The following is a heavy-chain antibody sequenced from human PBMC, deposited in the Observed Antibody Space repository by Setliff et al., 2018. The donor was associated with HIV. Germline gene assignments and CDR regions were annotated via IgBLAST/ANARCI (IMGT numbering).Heavy chain of an antibody. V-gene: IGHV4-39*07. J-gene: IGHJ4*02. CDR3: ARQIIDDFWSAYNY. Sequence: SETLSLTCSVSGGPITTSTYYWGWIRQPPGKGLEWIGNIYQSGTTYYNSSLTSRVTMSVDTSKNQFSLKLNSVTAADTAVYYCARQIIDDFWSAYNYWGQGTLVTVSS. CDR1: GGPITTSTYY. D-gene: IGHD3-3*01. CDR2: IYQSGTT.